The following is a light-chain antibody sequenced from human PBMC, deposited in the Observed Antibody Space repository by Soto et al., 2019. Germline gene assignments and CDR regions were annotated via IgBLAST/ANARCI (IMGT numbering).Light chain of an antibody. CDR2: EGS. CDR1: SSDVGSYNL. J-gene: IGLJ1*01. V-gene: IGLV2-23*01. Sequence: QSALTQPASVSGSPGQSITISCTGTSSDVGSYNLVSWYQQHPGKAPKLMIYEGSKRPSGVSNRFPGSKSGNTASLTISGLQAEDEADYYCCSYAGSPTFYVFGSGTKVTVL. CDR3: CSYAGSPTFYV.